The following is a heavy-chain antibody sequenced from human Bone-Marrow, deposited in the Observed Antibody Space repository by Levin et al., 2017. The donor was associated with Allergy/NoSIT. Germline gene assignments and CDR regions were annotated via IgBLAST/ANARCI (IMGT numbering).Heavy chain of an antibody. D-gene: IGHD7-27*01. CDR2: IYHSGST. Sequence: SETLSLTCGVSDGSISSSNWWTWVRQPPGKGLEWIGEIYHSGSTNYHPSLKSRVTISVEKSKNQFSLKLSSVTAADTAVYYCARRNVLAPGEDWFDPWGQGTLVTVSS. CDR3: ARRNVLAPGEDWFDP. J-gene: IGHJ5*02. CDR1: DGSISSSNW. V-gene: IGHV4-4*02.